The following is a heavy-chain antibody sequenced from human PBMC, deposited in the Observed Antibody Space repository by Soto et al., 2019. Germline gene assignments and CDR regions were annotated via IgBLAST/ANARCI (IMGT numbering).Heavy chain of an antibody. Sequence: SVKVSCKASGFTFTSSAMQCVRQARGQRLEWIGWIVVGSGNTNYAQKFQERVTITRDMSTSTAYMELSSLRSEDPAVYYCAAVAVAFDYWGQGTLVTVSS. CDR1: GFTFTSSA. D-gene: IGHD2-15*01. CDR3: AAVAVAFDY. V-gene: IGHV1-58*02. CDR2: IVVGSGNT. J-gene: IGHJ4*02.